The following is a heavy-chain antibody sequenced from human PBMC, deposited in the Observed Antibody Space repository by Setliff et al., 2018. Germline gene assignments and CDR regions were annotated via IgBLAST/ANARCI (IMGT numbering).Heavy chain of an antibody. D-gene: IGHD2-2*01. J-gene: IGHJ6*03. Sequence: LSLTCTVSGGSISDNNYYWGWIRQSPGKELEWIGGISHSANKYYNPSFRTGVTISVDTSKNQFSLKLSSVTAADTAVYYCARRGVGMGMDVWGKGTTVTVSS. CDR3: ARRGVGMGMDV. V-gene: IGHV4-39*07. CDR1: GGSISDNNYY. CDR2: ISHSANK.